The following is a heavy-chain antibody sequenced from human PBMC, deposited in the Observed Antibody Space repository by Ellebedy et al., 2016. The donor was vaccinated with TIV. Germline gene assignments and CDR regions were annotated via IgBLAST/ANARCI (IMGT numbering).Heavy chain of an antibody. V-gene: IGHV1-8*01. CDR2: MNPNSANT. CDR1: GYTFTSYD. Sequence: AASVKVSCKASGYTFTSYDINWVRRATGQGLEWMGWMNPNSANTGYAQQLQGRVTMTRNTSISTAYMELSSLRSDDTAVYYRARYPTPTIAAAGPEGKTPTPSGMDVWGQGTTVTVSS. CDR3: ARYPTPTIAAAGPEGKTPTPSGMDV. J-gene: IGHJ6*02. D-gene: IGHD6-13*01.